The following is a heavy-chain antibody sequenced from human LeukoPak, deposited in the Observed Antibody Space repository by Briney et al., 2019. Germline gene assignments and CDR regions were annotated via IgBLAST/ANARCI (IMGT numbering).Heavy chain of an antibody. V-gene: IGHV1-18*01. CDR3: ARASPNYDFWSGYFH. D-gene: IGHD3-3*01. CDR1: GYTLTSYG. Sequence: ASVKVSCKASGYTLTSYGISWVRQAPGQGLEWMGWISAYNGNTNYAQKLQGRVTMTTDTSTSTAYMELRSLRSDDTAVYYCARASPNYDFWSGYFHWGQGTLVTVSS. J-gene: IGHJ4*02. CDR2: ISAYNGNT.